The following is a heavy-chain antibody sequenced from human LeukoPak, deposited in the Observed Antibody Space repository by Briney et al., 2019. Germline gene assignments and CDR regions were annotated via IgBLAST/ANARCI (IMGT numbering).Heavy chain of an antibody. D-gene: IGHD5-24*01. CDR3: ARKLGMAFDY. CDR1: GFTFSSYA. J-gene: IGHJ4*02. Sequence: GGSLRLSCAASGFTFSSYAMHWVRQAPGKGLEWVALISYDGTNKYYADSVKGRFTISRDNSKNTLYLQMNSLRAEDTALYYCARKLGMAFDYWGQGTLVTVSS. V-gene: IGHV3-30*04. CDR2: ISYDGTNK.